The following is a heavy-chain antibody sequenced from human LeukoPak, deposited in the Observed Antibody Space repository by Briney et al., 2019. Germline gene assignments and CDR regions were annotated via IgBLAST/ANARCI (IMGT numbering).Heavy chain of an antibody. Sequence: GSSVKVSCKASGGTFSSYAISWVRQAPGQGLEWVGRIIPILGIANYAQKFQGRVTITADKSTSTAYMELSSLRSEDTAVYYCARLGGSSGWLNDYWGQGTLVTVSS. D-gene: IGHD6-19*01. CDR3: ARLGGSSGWLNDY. CDR1: GGTFSSYA. CDR2: IIPILGIA. V-gene: IGHV1-69*04. J-gene: IGHJ4*02.